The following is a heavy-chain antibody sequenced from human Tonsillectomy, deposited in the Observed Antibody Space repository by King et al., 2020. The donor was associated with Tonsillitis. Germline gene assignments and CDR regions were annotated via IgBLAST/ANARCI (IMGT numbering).Heavy chain of an antibody. CDR2: IYYSGST. V-gene: IGHV4-39*07. J-gene: IGHJ5*02. Sequence: LQLQESGPGLVKPSETLSLTCTVSGGSISSSSYYWGWIRQPPGKGLEWIGSIYYSGSTYYNPSLKSRVTISVDTSKNQFSLKLSSVTAADTAVYNCARHPNYGDSVYWFDPWGQGTLVTVSS. CDR3: ARHPNYGDSVYWFDP. D-gene: IGHD4-17*01. CDR1: GGSISSSSYY.